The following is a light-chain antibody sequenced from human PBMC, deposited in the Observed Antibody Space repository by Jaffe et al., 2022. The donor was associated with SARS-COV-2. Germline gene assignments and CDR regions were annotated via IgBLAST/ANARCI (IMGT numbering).Light chain of an antibody. CDR2: RNN. CDR1: TSNVGNRH. CDR3: ASWDDSLSGWV. V-gene: IGLV1-47*01. J-gene: IGLJ3*02. Sequence: QSVLTQPPSASGTPGQRVTMSCSGSTSNVGNRHVSWYQQFPGTAPKLLIYRNNQRPSGVPDRFSGSKSGTSASLAISGLRSEDEADYYCASWDDSLSGWVFGGGTKLTVL.